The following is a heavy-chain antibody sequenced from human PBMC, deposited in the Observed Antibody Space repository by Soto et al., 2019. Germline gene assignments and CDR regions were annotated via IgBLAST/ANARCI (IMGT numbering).Heavy chain of an antibody. Sequence: ASVKVSCKASGYTFTSYGISWVRQAPGQGLEWMGWISAYNGNTNYAQKLQGRVTMTTDTSTSTAYMELRSLRSDDTAVYYCAGYYDSSGYYPLDYYYGMDVWGQGTTVTV. CDR2: ISAYNGNT. D-gene: IGHD3-22*01. V-gene: IGHV1-18*01. CDR1: GYTFTSYG. J-gene: IGHJ6*02. CDR3: AGYYDSSGYYPLDYYYGMDV.